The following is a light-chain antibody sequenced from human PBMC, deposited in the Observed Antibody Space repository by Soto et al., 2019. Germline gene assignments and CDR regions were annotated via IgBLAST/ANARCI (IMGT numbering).Light chain of an antibody. CDR2: RNN. CDR1: SSNIGSNY. J-gene: IGLJ2*01. V-gene: IGLV1-47*01. Sequence: QSVLTQPPSASGTPGQRVTISCSGSSSNIGSNYVYWYQQLPGTAPKLRIYRNNQRPSGVPDRFSGSKSGTSASLAISGLRSEDEADYYCAAWDDSLSGVVFGGGTKLTGL. CDR3: AAWDDSLSGVV.